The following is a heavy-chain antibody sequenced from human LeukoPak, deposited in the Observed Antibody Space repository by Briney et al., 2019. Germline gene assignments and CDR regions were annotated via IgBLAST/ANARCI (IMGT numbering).Heavy chain of an antibody. CDR1: GFTFSDYY. CDR2: ISSSSSYT. J-gene: IGHJ4*02. Sequence: KPGGSLRLSCAVSGFTFSDYYMSWIRQAPGKGLEWVSYISSSSSYTNYADSVKGRFTISRDNAKNSLYLQMNSLRAEDTAVYYCARDPNYYGSGSGDYWGQGTLVTVSS. V-gene: IGHV3-11*05. CDR3: ARDPNYYGSGSGDY. D-gene: IGHD3-10*01.